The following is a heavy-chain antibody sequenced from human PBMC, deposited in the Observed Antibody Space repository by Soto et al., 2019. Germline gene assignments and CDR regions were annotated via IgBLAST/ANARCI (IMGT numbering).Heavy chain of an antibody. CDR2: ISAYNGNT. J-gene: IGHJ6*02. CDR3: ARDPQVGTIFGVVIRNDGMDV. D-gene: IGHD3-3*01. Sequence: QVQLVQSGAEVKKPGASVKVSCKASGYTFTSYGISWVRQAPGQGLEWMGWISAYNGNTNYAQKLQGRVTMTTDTSTSTAYMELRSLRSDDTAVYYCARDPQVGTIFGVVIRNDGMDVWGQGTTVTVSS. CDR1: GYTFTSYG. V-gene: IGHV1-18*04.